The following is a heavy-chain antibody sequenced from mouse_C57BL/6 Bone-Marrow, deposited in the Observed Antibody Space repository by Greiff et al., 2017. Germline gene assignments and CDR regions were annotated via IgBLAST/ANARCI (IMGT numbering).Heavy chain of an antibody. CDR3: TNLYYGSPRLDG. J-gene: IGHJ2*01. D-gene: IGHD1-1*01. CDR2: IRLKSDNYAT. CDR1: GFTFSNYW. V-gene: IGHV6-3*01. Sequence: EVKLVESGGGLVQPGGSMKLSCVASGFTFSNYWMNWVRQSPEKGLEWVAQIRLKSDNYATHYAESVKGRFTISREDVKSSVYLQMNNLRAEDTGIYYCTNLYYGSPRLDGWSQGTTHTVSS.